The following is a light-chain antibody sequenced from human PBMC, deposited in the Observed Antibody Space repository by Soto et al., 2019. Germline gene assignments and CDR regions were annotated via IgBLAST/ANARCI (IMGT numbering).Light chain of an antibody. Sequence: EIALTQSPATLSLSPGERATLSCRASQSVSSYLAWYQQKPGQAPRLLISDASNRATGIPARVSGSGSGTDFTLTISSLEPEDFAVYYCQQRSNWPTFGGGTKVEIK. CDR1: QSVSSY. V-gene: IGKV3-11*01. CDR3: QQRSNWPT. CDR2: DAS. J-gene: IGKJ4*01.